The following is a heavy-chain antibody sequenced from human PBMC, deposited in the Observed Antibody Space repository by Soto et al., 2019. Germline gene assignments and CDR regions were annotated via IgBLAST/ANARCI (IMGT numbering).Heavy chain of an antibody. CDR1: GYSFSGYD. V-gene: IGHV1-18*04. CDR3: ARDSGAALYGEDALDI. J-gene: IGHJ3*02. CDR2: VSTSIVST. D-gene: IGHD3-10*01. Sequence: QGKLVQSGPEVKKPGASVRVSCKASGYSFSGYDITWVRQAPGQGLDWLGSVSTSIVSTMSAENLQGRLSMTTDTSTATVYMELRGLRSDDTAVYYCARDSGAALYGEDALDIWGQGTMVTVSS.